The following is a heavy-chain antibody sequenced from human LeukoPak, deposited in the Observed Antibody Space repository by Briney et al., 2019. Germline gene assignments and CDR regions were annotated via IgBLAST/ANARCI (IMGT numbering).Heavy chain of an antibody. V-gene: IGHV4-61*02. Sequence: SQTLSLTCTVSGGSISSGSYYWSWIRQPAGKGLEWIVRIYTSGSTNYNPSLKSRVTISVDTSKNQFSLKLSSVTAADTAVYYCARDFSGSYSYWGQGTLVTVSS. D-gene: IGHD1-26*01. J-gene: IGHJ4*02. CDR1: GGSISSGSYY. CDR3: ARDFSGSYSY. CDR2: IYTSGST.